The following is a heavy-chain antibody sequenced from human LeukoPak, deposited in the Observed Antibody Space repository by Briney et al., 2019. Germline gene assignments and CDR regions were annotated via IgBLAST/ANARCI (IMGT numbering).Heavy chain of an antibody. V-gene: IGHV1-8*01. D-gene: IGHD3-10*01. CDR3: ASSPVGVRKKHDF. CDR2: MNPTSGHA. Sequence: ASVKVSCKASGYTFTSYDINLGRQATGQGLGWMGWMNPTSGHAGYAQSFQGRVTMTRDTSITTDYMELNSLTSDDTAVYYCASSPVGVRKKHDFWGQGTLVIVSS. J-gene: IGHJ4*02. CDR1: GYTFTSYD.